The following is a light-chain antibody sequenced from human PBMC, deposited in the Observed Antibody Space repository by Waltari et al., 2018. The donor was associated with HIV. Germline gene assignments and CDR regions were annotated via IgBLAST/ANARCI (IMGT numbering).Light chain of an antibody. CDR1: SSNIGNYY. CDR2: RNN. V-gene: IGLV1-47*01. CDR3: ATWDDSLSGVV. J-gene: IGLJ2*01. Sequence: QSVLTQPPSASATPGQRVTISCSGSSSNIGNYYVYWYQQLPGATPKVLIFRNNRRPSGVPDRCAGSKSGTSASRAISGLRSEDEADYYCATWDDSLSGVVFGGGTKLTVL.